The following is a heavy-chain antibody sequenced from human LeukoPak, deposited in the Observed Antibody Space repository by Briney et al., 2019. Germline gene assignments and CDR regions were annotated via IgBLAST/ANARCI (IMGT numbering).Heavy chain of an antibody. CDR1: GFTFDDYG. D-gene: IGHD2-2*01. J-gene: IGHJ4*02. CDR3: ARERVVGAADFFDY. V-gene: IGHV3-20*04. Sequence: GGSLRLSGAASGFTFDDYGMSWVRQAPGKGLEWVSGINWNGGSTGYADSVEGRFTISRDNAKNSLYLQMNSLRAEDTALYYCARERVVGAADFFDYWGQGTLVTVSS. CDR2: INWNGGST.